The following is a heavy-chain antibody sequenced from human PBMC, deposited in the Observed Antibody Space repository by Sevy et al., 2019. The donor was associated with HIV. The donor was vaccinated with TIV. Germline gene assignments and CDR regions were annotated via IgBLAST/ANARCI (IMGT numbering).Heavy chain of an antibody. CDR2: ISAYNGNT. V-gene: IGHV1-18*01. CDR1: GYTFTSHG. J-gene: IGHJ3*02. CDR3: ARVSYGDYVGDAFDI. D-gene: IGHD4-17*01. Sequence: ASVKVSCKASGYTFTSHGISWVRQAPGQGLEWMGWISAYNGNTNYAQKLQGRVTMTTDTSTGTAYMELRSLRSDDTAVYYCARVSYGDYVGDAFDIWGQGTMVTVSS.